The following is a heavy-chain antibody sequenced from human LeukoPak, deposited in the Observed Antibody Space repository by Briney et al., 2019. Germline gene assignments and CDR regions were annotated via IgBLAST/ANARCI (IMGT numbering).Heavy chain of an antibody. V-gene: IGHV4-59*12. CDR2: IYYSGST. D-gene: IGHD6-6*01. CDR1: GDSISNYY. CDR3: ARDLGSSSRVSWFDP. J-gene: IGHJ5*02. Sequence: PSETLSLTCTVSGDSISNYYWSWIRQPPGKGLEWIGYIYYSGSTNYNPSLKSRVTISVDTSKNQFSLKLSSVTAADTAVYYCARDLGSSSRVSWFDPWGQGTLVTVSS.